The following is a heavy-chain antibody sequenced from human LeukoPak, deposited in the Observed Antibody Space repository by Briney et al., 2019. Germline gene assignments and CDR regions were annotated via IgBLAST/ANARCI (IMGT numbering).Heavy chain of an antibody. J-gene: IGHJ1*01. CDR3: AKLPGYYYDSSGPLQD. D-gene: IGHD3-22*01. CDR1: GFTFSSYG. CDR2: IRYDGSNK. Sequence: GGSLRLSCAASGFTFSSYGMHWVRQAPGKGLEWVAFIRYDGSNKYYADSVKGRFTISRDNSKNTLYLQMNSLRAEDTALYYCAKLPGYYYDSSGPLQDWGQGTLVTVSS. V-gene: IGHV3-30*02.